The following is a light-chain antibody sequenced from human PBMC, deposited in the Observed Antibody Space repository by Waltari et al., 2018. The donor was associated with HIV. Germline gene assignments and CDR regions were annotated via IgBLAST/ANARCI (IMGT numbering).Light chain of an antibody. V-gene: IGKV4-1*01. J-gene: IGKJ4*01. CDR1: QSVLYSSNNRDY. CDR3: QQYYSTPVT. Sequence: DILMSQSPDSLAVSLGERATINCKSRQSVLYSSNNRDYLAWYQQKPAQPPKLLFYWASTRESGVPDRFGGSGSGTNFTLTINSLQAEDVAVYYCQQYYSTPVTFGGGTKVEIK. CDR2: WAS.